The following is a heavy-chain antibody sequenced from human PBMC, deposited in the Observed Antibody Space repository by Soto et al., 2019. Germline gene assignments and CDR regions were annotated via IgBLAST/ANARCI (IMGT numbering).Heavy chain of an antibody. Sequence: QVQLVQSGAEVKKPGASVKVSCKASGHTFSNYIMHWIRQAPGQSLEWMGRINAGDGNTKYSQNFQGRVTITRDTSASTVYMELSSLRSEDTAVYYCARDPVAGTGWYFDLWGRGTLVTVSS. CDR3: ARDPVAGTGWYFDL. CDR1: GHTFSNYI. V-gene: IGHV1-3*01. D-gene: IGHD6-19*01. CDR2: INAGDGNT. J-gene: IGHJ2*01.